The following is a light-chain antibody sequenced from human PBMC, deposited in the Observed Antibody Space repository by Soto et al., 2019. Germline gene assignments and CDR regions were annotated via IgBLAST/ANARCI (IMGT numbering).Light chain of an antibody. CDR3: QQYETYSQWT. CDR2: DVS. Sequence: DIQMTQSPSTLSASLGDRVTITCRASQSISRWLAWYQQKPGKAPKLLISDVSSLERGVPSRFSVSGSGTEFTLTISSLQPDDFATYHCQQYETYSQWTFGQGTKVEI. J-gene: IGKJ1*01. CDR1: QSISRW. V-gene: IGKV1-5*01.